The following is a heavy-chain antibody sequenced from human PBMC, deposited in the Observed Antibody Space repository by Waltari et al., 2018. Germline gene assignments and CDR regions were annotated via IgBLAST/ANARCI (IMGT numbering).Heavy chain of an antibody. CDR1: GGSISSYY. Sequence: QVQLQASGPGLVKPSETLSLTCTVSGGSISSYYWSWIRQPPGKGLEWIGYIYYSGSTNYNPSLKSRVTISVDTSKNQFSLKLSSVTAADTAVYYCARAPTLWFGFDYWGQGTLVTVSS. CDR3: ARAPTLWFGFDY. V-gene: IGHV4-59*01. D-gene: IGHD3-10*01. J-gene: IGHJ4*02. CDR2: IYYSGST.